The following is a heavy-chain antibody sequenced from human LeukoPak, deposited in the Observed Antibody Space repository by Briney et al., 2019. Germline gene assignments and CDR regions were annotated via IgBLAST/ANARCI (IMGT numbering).Heavy chain of an antibody. V-gene: IGHV4-4*07. D-gene: IGHD4-17*01. J-gene: IGHJ4*02. Sequence: SETLSLTCTVSGGSISSYYWSWIRQPAGKGLEWIGRIYTSGSTNYNPSLKSRVTISVDTSKNQFSLNLTSVTAADTAVYYCARGRDYGVTLGYWGQGTLVTVSS. CDR1: GGSISSYY. CDR2: IYTSGST. CDR3: ARGRDYGVTLGY.